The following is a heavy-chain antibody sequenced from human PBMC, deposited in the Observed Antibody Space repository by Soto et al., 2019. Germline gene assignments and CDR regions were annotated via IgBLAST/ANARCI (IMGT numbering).Heavy chain of an antibody. V-gene: IGHV4-30-4*01. CDR3: ARVSPLTGYFGY. CDR1: GGSISSGDYY. CDR2: IYYSGST. J-gene: IGHJ4*02. D-gene: IGHD3-16*01. Sequence: SETLSLTCTVSGGSISSGDYYWSWIRQPPGKGLEWIGYIYYSGSTYYNPSLKSRVTISVDTSKNQFSLKLSSVTAADTAVYYCARVSPLTGYFGYWGQGTLVTVSS.